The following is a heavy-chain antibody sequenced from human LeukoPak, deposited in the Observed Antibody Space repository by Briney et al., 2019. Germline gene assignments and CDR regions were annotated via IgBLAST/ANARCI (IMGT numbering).Heavy chain of an antibody. Sequence: SETLSLTCTVSGDSMSSYYWSWIRQPPGKGLEWIGYIYYSGGTNYNPSLKTRVTIEIDTSSDQFSLRLTSVTAADTAVYYCARVPGYSYGYGYFNYWGQGVLVTVSS. J-gene: IGHJ4*02. D-gene: IGHD5-18*01. CDR3: ARVPGYSYGYGYFNY. CDR1: GDSMSSYY. CDR2: IYYSGGT. V-gene: IGHV4-59*01.